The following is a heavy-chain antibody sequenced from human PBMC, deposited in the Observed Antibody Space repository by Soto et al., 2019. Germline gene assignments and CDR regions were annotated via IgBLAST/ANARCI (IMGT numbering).Heavy chain of an antibody. V-gene: IGHV1-18*01. CDR2: ISSYNGDT. Sequence: QVQLVQSGAEVKKPGVSVKVSCKASGYTFSTYGISWVRQAPGQGLDWMGWISSYNGDTNYAQKFQGRVTMTTDTSTCTAYMELRRQTSDYTAGYYSERGEPTPYYYYSLDVWGEGTTVTVSS. J-gene: IGHJ6*04. CDR1: GYTFSTYG. CDR3: ERGEPTPYYYYSLDV.